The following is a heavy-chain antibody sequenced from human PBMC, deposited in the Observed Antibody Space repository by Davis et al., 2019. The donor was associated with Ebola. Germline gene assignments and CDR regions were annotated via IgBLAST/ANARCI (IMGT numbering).Heavy chain of an antibody. CDR3: ARDPPYYDFWSGYLGY. J-gene: IGHJ4*02. CDR2: IWYDGSNK. Sequence: GESLKISCAASGFTFSSYGMHWVRQAPGKGLEWVAVIWYDGSNKYYADSVKGRFTISRDNSKNTLYLQMNSLRAEDTAVYYCARDPPYYDFWSGYLGYWGQGTLVTVSS. CDR1: GFTFSSYG. D-gene: IGHD3-3*01. V-gene: IGHV3-33*01.